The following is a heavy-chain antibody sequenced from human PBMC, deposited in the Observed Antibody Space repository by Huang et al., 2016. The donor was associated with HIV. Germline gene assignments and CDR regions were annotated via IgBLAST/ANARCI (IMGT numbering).Heavy chain of an antibody. V-gene: IGHV3-21*01. Sequence: EVQLVESGGGLVKPGGSLRLSCAASGFTFSSYSMNWVRQAPGKGLEWVSCISSSSSYIYDADSVKGRFTISRDNAKNSLYLQMNSRRAEDTAVYYCARAVPTPNRFGVGGFDYWGQGTLATVSS. CDR2: ISSSSSYI. D-gene: IGHD3-3*01. J-gene: IGHJ4*02. CDR1: GFTFSSYS. CDR3: ARAVPTPNRFGVGGFDY.